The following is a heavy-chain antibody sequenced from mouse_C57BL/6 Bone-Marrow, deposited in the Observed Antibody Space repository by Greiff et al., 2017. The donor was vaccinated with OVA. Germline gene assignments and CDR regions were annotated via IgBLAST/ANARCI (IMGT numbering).Heavy chain of an antibody. D-gene: IGHD2-4*01. V-gene: IGHV5-17*01. CDR1: GFTFSDYG. CDR2: ISSGSSTI. Sequence: EVKLMESGGGLVKPGGSLKLSCAASGFTFSDYGMHWVRQAPEKGLEWVAYISSGSSTIYYADTVKGRFTISRDNAKNTLFLPMTSLRSEDTAMYYCAREGDYDWFAYWGQGTLVTVAA. CDR3: AREGDYDWFAY. J-gene: IGHJ3*01.